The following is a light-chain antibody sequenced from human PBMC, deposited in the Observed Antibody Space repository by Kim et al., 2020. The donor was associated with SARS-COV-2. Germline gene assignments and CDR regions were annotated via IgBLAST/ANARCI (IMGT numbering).Light chain of an antibody. CDR3: SSYTNNIL. CDR2: DVT. V-gene: IGLV2-14*03. J-gene: IGLJ3*02. Sequence: QSALTQPASVSGSPGQSITISCTGTSSDVGGRDFVSWYQQHPGKAPKLIIYDVTKRPSGVSRRFSGSKSDNTASLTISGLQAEDEADYYCSSYTNNILFGGGTQLTVL. CDR1: SSDVGGRDF.